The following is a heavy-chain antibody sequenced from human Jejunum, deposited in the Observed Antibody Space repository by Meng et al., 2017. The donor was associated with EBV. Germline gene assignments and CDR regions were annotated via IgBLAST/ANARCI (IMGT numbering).Heavy chain of an antibody. V-gene: IGHV4-4*02. Sequence: QVPLQELGPGLGKPSGTLSLTCPVSTDFISSYEWWSWVRQPPGKGLEWLGEINQVGSTYYNPSLKSRVTISIDTSKRQFSLRLNSMTAADTAVYYCARASSERLLDYWGQGTLVTVSS. CDR3: ARASSERLLDY. J-gene: IGHJ4*02. D-gene: IGHD1-14*01. CDR1: TDFISSYEW. CDR2: INQVGST.